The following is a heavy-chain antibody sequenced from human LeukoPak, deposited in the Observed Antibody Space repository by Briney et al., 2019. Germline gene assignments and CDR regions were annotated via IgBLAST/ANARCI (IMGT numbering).Heavy chain of an antibody. V-gene: IGHV3-7*01. CDR2: IKQDGSEK. D-gene: IGHD3-10*01. J-gene: IGHJ6*03. CDR3: ARGGRGWFGELSWYYYYMDV. CDR1: GFTFSSYW. Sequence: GGSLRLSCAASGFTFSSYWMSWVRQAPGKGLEWVANIKQDGSEKYYVDSVKGRFTISRDNAKNSLYLQMNSLRAEDTAVYYCARGGRGWFGELSWYYYYMDVWAKGPRSPSP.